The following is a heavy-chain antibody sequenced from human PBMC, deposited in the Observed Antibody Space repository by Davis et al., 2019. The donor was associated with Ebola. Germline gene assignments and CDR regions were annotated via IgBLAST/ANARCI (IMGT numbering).Heavy chain of an antibody. V-gene: IGHV4-34*01. CDR1: GGSFSGYY. CDR2: INHSGST. CDR3: ARDQGSYYYYGMDV. Sequence: SETLSLTCAVYGGSFSGYYWSWIRQPPGKGLEWIGEINHSGSTNYNPSLKSRVTISVDTSKNQFSLKLSSVTAADTAVYYCARDQGSYYYYGMDVWGQGTTVTVSS. J-gene: IGHJ6*02.